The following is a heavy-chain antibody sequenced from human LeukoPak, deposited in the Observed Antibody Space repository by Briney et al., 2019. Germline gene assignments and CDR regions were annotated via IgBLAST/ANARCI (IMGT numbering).Heavy chain of an antibody. CDR1: GGSFSGYY. Sequence: SETLSLTCAVYGGSFSGYYWSWIRQPPGKGLEWIGEINHSGSTNYSPSLKSRVTISVDTSKNQFSLKLSSVTAADTAVYYCARRHILYYFDYWGQGTLVTVSS. V-gene: IGHV4-34*01. J-gene: IGHJ4*02. CDR3: ARRHILYYFDY. CDR2: INHSGST.